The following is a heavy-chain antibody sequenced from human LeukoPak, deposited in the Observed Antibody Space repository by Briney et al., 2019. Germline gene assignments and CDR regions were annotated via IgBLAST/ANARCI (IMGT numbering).Heavy chain of an antibody. J-gene: IGHJ3*02. CDR2: IFYNGGP. CDR1: GDSITNSNYY. CDR3: ASYSGIYSAFEI. D-gene: IGHD1-26*01. Sequence: SETLSLTCTASGDSITNSNYYWGWVRHSPGRGLEWLGNIFYNGGPYYNPSFKSRVVISVDTSKNHFSLTLNAVTAADTAVYHCASYSGIYSAFEIWSQGTLVTVSS. V-gene: IGHV4-39*07.